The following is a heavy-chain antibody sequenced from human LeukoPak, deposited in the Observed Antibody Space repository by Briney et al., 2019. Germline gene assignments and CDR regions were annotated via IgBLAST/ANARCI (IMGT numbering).Heavy chain of an antibody. Sequence: SVKVSCKASGGAFSSYAISWVRQAPGQGLEWMGGIIPIFGTANYAQKFQGRVTMDTETYTSTAYMELRSLRSDDTAVYYCARGGFDYYGSGRAFDFWGQGTLVTVSS. D-gene: IGHD3-10*01. CDR2: IIPIFGTA. V-gene: IGHV1-69*05. J-gene: IGHJ4*02. CDR3: ARGGFDYYGSGRAFDF. CDR1: GGAFSSYA.